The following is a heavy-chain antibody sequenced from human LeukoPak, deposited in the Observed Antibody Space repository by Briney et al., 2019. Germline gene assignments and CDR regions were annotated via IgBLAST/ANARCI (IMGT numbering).Heavy chain of an antibody. CDR1: GYTFTSYD. Sequence: ASVKVSCKASGYTFTSYDINWVRQATGQGLEWMGWMNPNSGNTGYAQKFQGRVTITRNTSISTAYMELSSLRSEDTAVYYCARGRRNNWNYKDYWGQGTLVTVSS. CDR3: ARGRRNNWNYKDY. J-gene: IGHJ4*02. V-gene: IGHV1-8*03. CDR2: MNPNSGNT. D-gene: IGHD1-7*01.